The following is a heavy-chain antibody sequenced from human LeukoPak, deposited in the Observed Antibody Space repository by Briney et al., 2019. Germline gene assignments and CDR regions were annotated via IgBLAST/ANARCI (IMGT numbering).Heavy chain of an antibody. CDR3: ARAEPSKYSSGWSLGY. Sequence: AASVKVSCKASRGTFSSYAISWVRQAPGQGLEWMGRIIPILGIANYAQKFQGRVTITADKSTSTAYMELSSLRSEDTAVYYCARAEPSKYSSGWSLGYWGQGTLVTVSS. J-gene: IGHJ4*02. CDR1: RGTFSSYA. CDR2: IIPILGIA. D-gene: IGHD6-19*01. V-gene: IGHV1-69*04.